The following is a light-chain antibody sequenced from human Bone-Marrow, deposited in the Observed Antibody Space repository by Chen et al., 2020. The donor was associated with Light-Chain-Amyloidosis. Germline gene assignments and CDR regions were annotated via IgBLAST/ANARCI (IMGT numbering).Light chain of an antibody. CDR2: GAS. Sequence: DIQMTQSPSSVSASVGDRVTITCRANQAISRWLAWYQQKPGKAPQLLIYGASTLQSGVPSRFSGSGSGTDFTLTINPLQPEDFATYYCQQSNSFPRTFGQGTKVEIK. V-gene: IGKV1-12*01. J-gene: IGKJ1*01. CDR1: QAISRW. CDR3: QQSNSFPRT.